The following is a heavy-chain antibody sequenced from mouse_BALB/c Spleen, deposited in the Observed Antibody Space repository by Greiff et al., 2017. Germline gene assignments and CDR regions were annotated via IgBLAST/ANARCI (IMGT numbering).Heavy chain of an antibody. D-gene: IGHD2-1*01. CDR2: IRNKANGYTT. V-gene: IGHV7-3*02. CDR3: ARDEGNYVDAMDY. CDR1: GFTFTDYY. Sequence: EVKLVESGGGLVQPGGSLRLSCATSGFTFTDYYMSWVRQPPGKALEWLGFIRNKANGYTTEYSASVKGRFTISRDNSQSILYLQMNTLRAEDSATYYCARDEGNYVDAMDYWGQGTSVTVSS. J-gene: IGHJ4*01.